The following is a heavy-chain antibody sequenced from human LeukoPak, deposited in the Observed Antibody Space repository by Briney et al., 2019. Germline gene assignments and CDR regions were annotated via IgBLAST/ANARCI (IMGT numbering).Heavy chain of an antibody. V-gene: IGHV1-3*01. D-gene: IGHD5-12*01. CDR1: GYDFTNYA. CDR3: ARGRGNSGYDWPYFDF. CDR2: INAGNGNT. J-gene: IGHJ4*02. Sequence: ASVKVSCKASGYDFTNYAIHWVRQAPGQRLEWMGWINAGNGNTKYSQKFQGRVTLTRDTSANIAYMELSSLRSEDTAVYYCARGRGNSGYDWPYFDFWGQGTLVTVSS.